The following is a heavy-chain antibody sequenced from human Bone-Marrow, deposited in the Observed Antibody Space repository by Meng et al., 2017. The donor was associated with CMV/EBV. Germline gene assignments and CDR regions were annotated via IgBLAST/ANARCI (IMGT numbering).Heavy chain of an antibody. CDR3: ATAKQDVWGYYYYGMDV. D-gene: IGHD7-27*01. CDR2: IYYSGST. CDR1: GGSISSSSYY. J-gene: IGHJ6*02. V-gene: IGHV4-39*01. Sequence: SETLSLTCTVSGGSISSSSYYWGWIRQPPGKGLEWIGSIYYSGSTYYNPSLKSRVTISVDTSKNQFSLKLSSVTATDTAVFYCATAKQDVWGYYYYGMDVWGQGTTVTVSS.